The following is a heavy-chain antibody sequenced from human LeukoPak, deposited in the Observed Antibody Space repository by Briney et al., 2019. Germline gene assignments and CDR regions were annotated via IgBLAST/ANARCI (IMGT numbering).Heavy chain of an antibody. J-gene: IGHJ5*02. CDR3: AREGTTDNWFDP. Sequence: VASVKVSCKASGGTFSSYGISWVRQAPRQGLEWMGGIIPIFDTAKYAQKLQGRVTITADESTSTAYMELSSLRSEDTAVYYCAREGTTDNWFDPWGQGTLVTVSS. V-gene: IGHV1-69*13. CDR2: IIPIFDTA. D-gene: IGHD1-1*01. CDR1: GGTFSSYG.